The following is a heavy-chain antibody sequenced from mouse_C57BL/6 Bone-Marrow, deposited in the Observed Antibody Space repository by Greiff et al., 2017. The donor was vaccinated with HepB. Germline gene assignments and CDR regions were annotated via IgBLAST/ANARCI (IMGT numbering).Heavy chain of an antibody. D-gene: IGHD2-3*01. J-gene: IGHJ3*01. Sequence: VQLKESGPELVKPGASVKISCKASGYTFTGYCMHWVKQRPEESLEWIGEINPSTGGTTYNQKFKAKATLTVDKSSSTAYMQLRSLTSEDSAVYDCARLAYDGDSRFGYLGQGTLVTVSA. V-gene: IGHV1-42*01. CDR2: INPSTGGT. CDR1: GYTFTGYC. CDR3: ARLAYDGDSRFGY.